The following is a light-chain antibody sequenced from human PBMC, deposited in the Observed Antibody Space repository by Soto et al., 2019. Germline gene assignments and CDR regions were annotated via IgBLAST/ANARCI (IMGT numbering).Light chain of an antibody. CDR3: CSYAGRSTYV. J-gene: IGLJ1*01. CDR2: EGN. CDR1: SSDVGSYNL. Sequence: QSALTQPASVSGSPGQSITISCTGTSSDVGSYNLVSWYQQLPGKAPKLMIYEGNKRPSGVSNRFSGSKSGNTASLTISGLQAEDEADYYCCSYAGRSTYVCGTGTKAPS. V-gene: IGLV2-23*01.